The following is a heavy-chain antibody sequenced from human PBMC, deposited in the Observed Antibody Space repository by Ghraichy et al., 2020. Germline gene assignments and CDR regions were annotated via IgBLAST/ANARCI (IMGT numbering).Heavy chain of an antibody. CDR2: IYHNGGT. Sequence: ESLNISCTVSGASFSSSYWSWIRQSPGKGLEWIGYIYHNGGTSYNPALKSRVTMSQDTSKNQFSLRLNSVTAADTAGYYCARRRRTSVDGYSSGAFDYWGQGSLVTVSS. V-gene: IGHV4-59*08. CDR3: ARRRRTSVDGYSSGAFDY. J-gene: IGHJ4*02. D-gene: IGHD3-22*01. CDR1: GASFSSSY.